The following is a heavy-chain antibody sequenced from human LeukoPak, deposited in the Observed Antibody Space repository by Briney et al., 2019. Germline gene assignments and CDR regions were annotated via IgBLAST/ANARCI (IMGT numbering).Heavy chain of an antibody. CDR3: TRSDWFDP. V-gene: IGHV3-74*01. J-gene: IGHJ5*02. Sequence: PGGSLRLSCAASGFAFRSYSMHWVRHAPGKGLVWVSRINSDGSTTSYADSVKGRFTISRDNAKSTLYLQMNSLRGEDTAVYYCTRSDWFDPWGQGTLVTVSS. CDR1: GFAFRSYS. CDR2: INSDGSTT.